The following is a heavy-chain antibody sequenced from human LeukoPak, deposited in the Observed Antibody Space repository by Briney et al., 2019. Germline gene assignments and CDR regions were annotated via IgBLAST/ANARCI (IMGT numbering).Heavy chain of an antibody. D-gene: IGHD3-22*01. CDR2: ISNSGSTK. CDR1: GFTFSSYW. V-gene: IGHV3-11*04. CDR3: ASRKSYYDSSGFSSDAFDI. Sequence: GGSLRLSCAASGFTFSSYWMSWIRQAPGKGLEWVSYISNSGSTKYYADSVKGRFTISRDNAKNSLYLQMNSLRAEDTAVYYCASRKSYYDSSGFSSDAFDIWGQGTMVTVSS. J-gene: IGHJ3*02.